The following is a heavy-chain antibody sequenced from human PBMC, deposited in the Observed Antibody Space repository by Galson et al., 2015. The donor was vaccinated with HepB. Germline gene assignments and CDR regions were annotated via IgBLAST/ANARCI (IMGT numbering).Heavy chain of an antibody. Sequence: SLRLSCAASGFTFSSYAMHWVRQAPGKGLEWVAVISYDGSNKYYADSVKGRFTISRDNSKNTLYLQMNSLRAEDTAVYYCARGDRSNHKPYYYYGMDVWGQGTTVTVSS. CDR3: ARGDRSNHKPYYYYGMDV. V-gene: IGHV3-30-3*01. CDR2: ISYDGSNK. D-gene: IGHD3-10*01. CDR1: GFTFSSYA. J-gene: IGHJ6*02.